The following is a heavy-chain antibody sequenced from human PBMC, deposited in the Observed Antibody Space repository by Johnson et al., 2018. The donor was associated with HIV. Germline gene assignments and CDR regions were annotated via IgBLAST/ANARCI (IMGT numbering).Heavy chain of an antibody. D-gene: IGHD5-24*01. CDR2: ISYDGSSK. CDR1: GFTFSSYA. J-gene: IGHJ3*02. Sequence: QVQLVESGGGVVQPGRSLRLSCAASGFTFSSYAMHWVRQAPGKGLEWVAVISYDGSSKYYADSVKGRSTISRDNSKHTLDLQMKSLRAEDTAVYYCAREMAWEDAFDIWGQGTLVTVSS. CDR3: AREMAWEDAFDI. V-gene: IGHV3-30*04.